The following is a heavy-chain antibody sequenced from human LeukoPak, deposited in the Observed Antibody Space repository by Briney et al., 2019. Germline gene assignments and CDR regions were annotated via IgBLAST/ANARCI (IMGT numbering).Heavy chain of an antibody. CDR2: IYYSGST. J-gene: IGHJ4*02. CDR1: GASISSYY. V-gene: IGHV4-59*08. D-gene: IGHD6-19*01. CDR3: ARHDSPYTSGCPFDY. Sequence: SETLSLTCTVSGASISSYYWSWIRQSPGKGLEWIGNIYYSGSTNYNPSLKSRVTISVDTSKNQFSLKLSSATAADTAVYYCARHDSPYTSGCPFDYWGQGTLVTVSS.